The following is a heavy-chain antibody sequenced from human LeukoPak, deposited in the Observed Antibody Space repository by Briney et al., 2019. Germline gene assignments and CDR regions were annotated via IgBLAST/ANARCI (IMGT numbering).Heavy chain of an antibody. Sequence: SETLSLTCTVSGGSISSYYWSWIRQPPGKGLEWIGYIYYSGSTNYNPSLKSRVTISVDTSKNQFSLKLSSVTAADTAVYYCARETIFGVVIIHDAFDIWGQGTMVTVSS. CDR1: GGSISSYY. CDR3: ARETIFGVVIIHDAFDI. V-gene: IGHV4-59*12. J-gene: IGHJ3*02. CDR2: IYYSGST. D-gene: IGHD3-3*01.